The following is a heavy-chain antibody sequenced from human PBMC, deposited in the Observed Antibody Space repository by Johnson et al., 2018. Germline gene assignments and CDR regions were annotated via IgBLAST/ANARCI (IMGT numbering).Heavy chain of an antibody. CDR1: GFTFSSYA. V-gene: IGHV3-23*01. Sequence: VQLQESGGGLVQPGGSLRLSCAATGFTFSSYAMSWVRQAPGKGLEWVSAISGGGGSTYYADPVKGRCPIARDNSKNTLYRQMSSLRAGDTDVAYCAKAHGCGDYGPGEYFQHWGRGTLVTGSS. D-gene: IGHD4-17*01. CDR3: AKAHGCGDYGPGEYFQH. J-gene: IGHJ1*01. CDR2: ISGGGGST.